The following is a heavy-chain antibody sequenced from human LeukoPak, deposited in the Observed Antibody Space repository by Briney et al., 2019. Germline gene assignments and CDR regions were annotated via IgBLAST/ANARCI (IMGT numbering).Heavy chain of an antibody. J-gene: IGHJ4*02. CDR3: AREDLYDYVWGSYRWLDY. D-gene: IGHD3-16*02. CDR2: INSDGINT. Sequence: GGSLRLSCAASGFTFSNYWMHWVRQAPGKGLVWVSRINSDGINTSYADSVKGRFTISRDNAKNTLNLQMNSLRAEDTAVYYCAREDLYDYVWGSYRWLDYWGQGTLVTVSS. CDR1: GFTFSNYW. V-gene: IGHV3-74*01.